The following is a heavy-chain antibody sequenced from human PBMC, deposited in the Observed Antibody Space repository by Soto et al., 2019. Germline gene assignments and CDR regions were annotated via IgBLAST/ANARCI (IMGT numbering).Heavy chain of an antibody. CDR2: TYYRSKWYN. CDR3: ARDDLSPYSSSSGGYFDY. J-gene: IGHJ4*02. V-gene: IGHV6-1*01. D-gene: IGHD6-6*01. Sequence: SQTLSLTCAMSGDSVSSNSAAWNWIRQSPSRGLEWLGRTYYRSKWYNDYAVSVKSRITINPDTSKNQFSLQLNSVTPEDTAVYYCARDDLSPYSSSSGGYFDYWGQGTLVTVSS. CDR1: GDSVSSNSAA.